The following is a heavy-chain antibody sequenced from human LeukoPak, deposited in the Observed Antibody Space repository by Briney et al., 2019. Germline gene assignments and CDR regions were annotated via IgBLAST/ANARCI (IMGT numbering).Heavy chain of an antibody. CDR2: IIPIFGTA. Sequence: SVRVSCKASGGTFSSYAISWVRQAPGQGLEWMGGIIPIFGTANYAQKFQGRVTITSDESTSTAYMELSSLRSEDTAVYYCARVGYYDSSGYYDPYYFDYWGQGTLVTVSS. CDR1: GGTFSSYA. CDR3: ARVGYYDSSGYYDPYYFDY. J-gene: IGHJ4*02. V-gene: IGHV1-69*13. D-gene: IGHD3-22*01.